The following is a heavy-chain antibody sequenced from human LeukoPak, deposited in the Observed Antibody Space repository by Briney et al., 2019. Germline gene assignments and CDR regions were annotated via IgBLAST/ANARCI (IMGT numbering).Heavy chain of an antibody. CDR3: ARATLWFGELLSGDYYYYYMDV. Sequence: SETLSLTCTVSGGSISSYYWSWIRQPPGKGLEWIGYIYYSGSTNYNPSLKSRVTISVDTSKNQFSLKLSSVTAAGTAVYYCARATLWFGELLSGDYYYYYMDVWGKGTTVTVSS. D-gene: IGHD3-10*01. J-gene: IGHJ6*03. CDR2: IYYSGST. CDR1: GGSISSYY. V-gene: IGHV4-59*01.